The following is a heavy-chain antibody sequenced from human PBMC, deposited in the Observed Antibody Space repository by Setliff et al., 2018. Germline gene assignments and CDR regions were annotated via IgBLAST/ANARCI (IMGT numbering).Heavy chain of an antibody. D-gene: IGHD6-13*01. J-gene: IGHJ2*01. V-gene: IGHV3-66*02. CDR2: IYSGGST. Sequence: PGGSLRLSCAVSGFTVSSNYMSWVRQAPGKGLEWVSVIYSGGSTYYTDSVKGRFTISRDNSKNTLYLQMNSLRAEDTAVYYCARDREAAAGTGGNWYFDLWGRGTLVTVSS. CDR1: GFTVSSNY. CDR3: ARDREAAAGTGGNWYFDL.